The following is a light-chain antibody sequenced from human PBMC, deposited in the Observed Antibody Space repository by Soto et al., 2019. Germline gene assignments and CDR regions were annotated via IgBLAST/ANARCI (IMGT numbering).Light chain of an antibody. CDR3: QQYNNWPLT. Sequence: EIVMTQSPATLSVSPGERPTLSCRASQSVSSDLAWYQQKPGQAPRPLIYGASTRATGIPARFSGSGSGTEFTLTISSLQSEDFAVYYCQQYNNWPLTFGGGTKVEIK. CDR1: QSVSSD. V-gene: IGKV3-15*01. J-gene: IGKJ4*01. CDR2: GAS.